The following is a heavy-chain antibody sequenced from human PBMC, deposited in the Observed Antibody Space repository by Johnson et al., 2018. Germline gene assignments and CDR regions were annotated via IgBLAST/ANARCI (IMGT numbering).Heavy chain of an antibody. CDR2: LYNSGST. CDR3: ARGGGYCSGTSCYYYGMDV. Sequence: QVQLQESGPGLVKPSETLSLTCTVSGGSISTYYWSWIRQPPGKGLEWIGYLYNSGSTNYNPSLKSRVTISVDTSKNQLSLKLSSVTAADTAVYYCARGGGYCSGTSCYYYGMDVWGQGTTVTVSS. CDR1: GGSISTYY. D-gene: IGHD2-2*01. J-gene: IGHJ6*02. V-gene: IGHV4-59*01.